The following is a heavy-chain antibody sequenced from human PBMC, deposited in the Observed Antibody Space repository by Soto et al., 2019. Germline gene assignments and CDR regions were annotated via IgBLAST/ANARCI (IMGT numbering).Heavy chain of an antibody. CDR2: FDPEDGET. CDR3: ARESFDFWSGYYYYYYGMDV. D-gene: IGHD3-3*01. CDR1: GYTLTELS. J-gene: IGHJ6*02. Sequence: ASVKVSCKVSGYTLTELSMHWVRQAPGKGLEWMGGFDPEDGETIYAQKFQGRVTMTEDTSTDTAYMELSRLRSDDTAVYYCARESFDFWSGYYYYYYGMDVWGQGTTVTVSS. V-gene: IGHV1-24*01.